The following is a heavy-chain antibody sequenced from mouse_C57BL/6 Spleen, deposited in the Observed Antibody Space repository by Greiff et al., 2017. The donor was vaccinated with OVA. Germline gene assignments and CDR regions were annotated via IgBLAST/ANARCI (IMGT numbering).Heavy chain of an antibody. D-gene: IGHD1-1*01. Sequence: EVQLQQSGPELVKPGASVKMSCKASGYTFTDYNMHWVKQSHGKSLEWIGYINPNNGGTSYNQKFKGKATLTVNKSSSTAYMELRSLTSEDAAVYYCARKTTVVARELYYAMDYWGQGTSVTVSS. V-gene: IGHV1-22*01. CDR2: INPNNGGT. CDR1: GYTFTDYN. CDR3: ARKTTVVARELYYAMDY. J-gene: IGHJ4*01.